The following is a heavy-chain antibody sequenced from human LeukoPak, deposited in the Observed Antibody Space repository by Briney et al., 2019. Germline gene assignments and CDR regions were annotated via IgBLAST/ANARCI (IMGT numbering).Heavy chain of an antibody. CDR3: ARDLRTGRAYYYYYGMDV. CDR2: ISSSSYI. CDR1: GFTFSSYS. Sequence: GGSLRLSCAASGFTFSSYSMNWVRQAPGKGLEWVSSISSSSYIYYADSVKGRFTISRDNTKNSLYLQMNSLRAEDTAVYYCARDLRTGRAYYYYYGMDVCGQGTTVTVSS. V-gene: IGHV3-21*01. J-gene: IGHJ6*02. D-gene: IGHD3-16*01.